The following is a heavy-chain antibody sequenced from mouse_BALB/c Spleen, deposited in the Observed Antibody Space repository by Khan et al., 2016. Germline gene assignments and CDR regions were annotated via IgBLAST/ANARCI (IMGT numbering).Heavy chain of an antibody. Sequence: VQLQQSGTVLARPGASVKMSCKASGYTFTSYWMHWVKQRPGQGLEWIGAIYPGNSDTSYNQKFKGKAKLTAVTSTSTAYMELSSLTNEDSAVYYCTRKGYYGSSYAMDYWGQGTSVTVSS. CDR3: TRKGYYGSSYAMDY. V-gene: IGHV1-5*01. D-gene: IGHD1-1*01. CDR2: IYPGNSDT. CDR1: GYTFTSYW. J-gene: IGHJ4*01.